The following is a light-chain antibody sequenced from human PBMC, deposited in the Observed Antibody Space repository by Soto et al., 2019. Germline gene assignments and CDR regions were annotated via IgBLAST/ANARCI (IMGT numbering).Light chain of an antibody. CDR3: QHYGGSPAYT. J-gene: IGKJ2*01. Sequence: EIVMTQSPATLSVSPGERATLSCRASQSVSSNLAWYQQKPGQAPRLLIYGASTRATGIPARFSGSGSGTEFTLTISSLQSEDFAVYYCQHYGGSPAYTFGQGTKLEI. V-gene: IGKV3-15*01. CDR1: QSVSSN. CDR2: GAS.